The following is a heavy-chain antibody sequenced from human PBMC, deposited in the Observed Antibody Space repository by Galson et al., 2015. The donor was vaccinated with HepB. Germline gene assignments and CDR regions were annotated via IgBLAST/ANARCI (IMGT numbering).Heavy chain of an antibody. CDR2: INAGNGNT. D-gene: IGHD1-26*01. Sequence: SVKVSCKASGYTFTSYAMHWVRQAPGQRLEWMGWINAGNGNTKYSQKFQGRVTITRDTSASTAYMELSSLRSEDTAVYYCARYSGGYLSYGMDVWGQGTTVTVSS. CDR3: ARYSGGYLSYGMDV. CDR1: GYTFTSYA. J-gene: IGHJ6*02. V-gene: IGHV1-3*01.